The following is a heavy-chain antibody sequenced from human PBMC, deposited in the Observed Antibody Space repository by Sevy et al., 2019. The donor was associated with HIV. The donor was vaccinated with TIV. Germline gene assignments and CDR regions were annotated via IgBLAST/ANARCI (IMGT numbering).Heavy chain of an antibody. Sequence: GGSLRLSCAAPGFTFSSYWMNWVRRAPGKGLEWVANIKEDGSDKYYVDSVKGRFTISRDNAQNSLYLEMNSLRAEDTAVYYCARWDVWGKGTTVTVSS. CDR2: IKEDGSDK. CDR1: GFTFSSYW. J-gene: IGHJ6*04. V-gene: IGHV3-7*01. CDR3: ARWDV.